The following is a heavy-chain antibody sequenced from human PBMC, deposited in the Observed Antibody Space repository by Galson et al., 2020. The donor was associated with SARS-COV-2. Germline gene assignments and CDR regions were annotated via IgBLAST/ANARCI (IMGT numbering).Heavy chain of an antibody. CDR2: IGTAGDT. J-gene: IGHJ6*02. Sequence: TGGSLRLSCAASGFTFSSYDMHWVRQATGKGLEWVSAIGTAGDTYYPGSVKGRFTISRENAKNSLYLQMNSLRAGDTAVYYCARGGYSSSWTDYYYYYGMDVWGQGTTVTVSS. V-gene: IGHV3-13*01. CDR3: ARGGYSSSWTDYYYYYGMDV. D-gene: IGHD6-13*01. CDR1: GFTFSSYD.